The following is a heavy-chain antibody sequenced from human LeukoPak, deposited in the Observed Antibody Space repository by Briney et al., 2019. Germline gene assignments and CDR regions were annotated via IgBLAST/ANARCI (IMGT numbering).Heavy chain of an antibody. V-gene: IGHV1-2*02. Sequence: GASVKLSCKASGYTFTGYYIHWVRQAPGQGLEWMGWINPNSGGTNYAEKVQGRVTMTRDTSISTAYMELSRLRSDDTAVYYCARASTSSSRMNWFDPWGQRTLVTVSS. CDR3: ARASTSSSRMNWFDP. CDR2: INPNSGGT. J-gene: IGHJ5*02. CDR1: GYTFTGYY. D-gene: IGHD6-13*01.